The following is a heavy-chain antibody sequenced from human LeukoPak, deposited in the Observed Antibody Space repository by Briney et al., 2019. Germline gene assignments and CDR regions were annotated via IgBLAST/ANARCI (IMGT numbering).Heavy chain of an antibody. Sequence: GGSLRLSRTASGFTYSDFSMNWVREAPGKGLEWVSYIRSSDSTIYYADSVKGRFTISRDNAKNSLYLQMNNLRGEDTAIYYCARDAGNSGYGCDLWGQGTLVTVSS. J-gene: IGHJ5*02. CDR2: IRSSDSTI. V-gene: IGHV3-48*01. D-gene: IGHD5-12*01. CDR1: GFTYSDFS. CDR3: ARDAGNSGYGCDL.